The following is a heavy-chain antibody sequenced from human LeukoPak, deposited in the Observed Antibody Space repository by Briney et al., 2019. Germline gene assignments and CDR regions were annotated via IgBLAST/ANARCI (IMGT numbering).Heavy chain of an antibody. J-gene: IGHJ3*02. CDR1: GYTFTGYY. CDR3: ASRRSPSGDGYTDNAFDI. CDR2: INPNSGGT. D-gene: IGHD5-24*01. Sequence: ASVKVSCKASGYTFTGYYMHWVRQAPGQGLEWMGWINPNSGGTNYAQKFQGRVTMTRDTSISTAYMELSRLRSDDTAVYYCASRRSPSGDGYTDNAFDIWGQGTMVTVSS. V-gene: IGHV1-2*02.